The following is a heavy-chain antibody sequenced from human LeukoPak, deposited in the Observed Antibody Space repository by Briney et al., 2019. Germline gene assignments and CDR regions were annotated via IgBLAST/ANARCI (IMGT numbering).Heavy chain of an antibody. Sequence: PSETLSLTCAVYGGSFSGYYWSWIRQPPGKGLEWIGEINHSGSTNYNPSLKSRVTISVDTSKNQFSLKLSSVTAADTAVYYCARTRYYDFWSGYYGPKHKDYVHYFDCWGQGTLVTVSS. CDR1: GGSFSGYY. J-gene: IGHJ4*02. D-gene: IGHD3-3*01. CDR2: INHSGST. CDR3: ARTRYYDFWSGYYGPKHKDYVHYFDC. V-gene: IGHV4-34*01.